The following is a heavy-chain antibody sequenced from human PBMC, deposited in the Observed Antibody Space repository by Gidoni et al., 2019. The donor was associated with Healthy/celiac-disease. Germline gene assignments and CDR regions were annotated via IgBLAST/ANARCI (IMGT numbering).Heavy chain of an antibody. V-gene: IGHV1-2*02. CDR3: AREAHSVYDLEGVDY. Sequence: QVQLVQSGAEVKKPGASVKVSCQASGYTFTGYYMHWVRQAPGQGLEWMGCINPTSCGTNYAQTFQGRVTMTRDTSISTAYMELRRLRSDDTAVYYCAREAHSVYDLEGVDYWGQGTLVTVSS. D-gene: IGHD5-12*01. CDR1: GYTFTGYY. CDR2: INPTSCGT. J-gene: IGHJ4*02.